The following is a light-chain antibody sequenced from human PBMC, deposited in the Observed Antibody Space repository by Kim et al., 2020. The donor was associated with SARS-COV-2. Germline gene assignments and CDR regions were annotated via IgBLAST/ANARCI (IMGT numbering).Light chain of an antibody. Sequence: SPGERATLSCRASQSVSSSYLAWYQQKPGQAPRLLIYGASSRATGIPVRVSGSGSGTDFTLTISRLEPEDFAVYYCQQYGSSPGTFGQGTKVDIK. CDR1: QSVSSSY. CDR3: QQYGSSPGT. J-gene: IGKJ1*01. CDR2: GAS. V-gene: IGKV3-20*01.